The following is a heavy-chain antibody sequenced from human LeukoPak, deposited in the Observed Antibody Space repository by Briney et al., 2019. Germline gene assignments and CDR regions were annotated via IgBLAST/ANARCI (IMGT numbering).Heavy chain of an antibody. J-gene: IGHJ4*02. CDR2: IRMKSYGETT. V-gene: IGHV3-49*03. D-gene: IGHD4-17*01. CDR1: GFTFGDYT. Sequence: GGSLRPSCTTSGFTFGDYTMTWFRQAPGRGLEWVGFIRMKSYGETTHYAASVKGRFIISRDDSKSIAYLQLNNVKTEDTAVYYCTRTTTVTGDGFAYWGQGTLVSVSS. CDR3: TRTTTVTGDGFAY.